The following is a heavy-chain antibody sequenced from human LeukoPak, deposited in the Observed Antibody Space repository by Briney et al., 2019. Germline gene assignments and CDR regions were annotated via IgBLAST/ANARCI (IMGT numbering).Heavy chain of an antibody. CDR2: INTNTGNP. CDR3: AISPVYYDILTGYYKASPLDY. V-gene: IGHV7-4-1*02. J-gene: IGHJ4*02. D-gene: IGHD3-9*01. CDR1: GYTFTSYA. Sequence: GASVKVSCKASGYTFTSYAMNWVRQAPGQGLEWMRWINTNTGNPTSAQGFTGRFVFSLDTSVSTAYLQISSLKAEDTAVYYCAISPVYYDILTGYYKASPLDYWGQGTLVAVSS.